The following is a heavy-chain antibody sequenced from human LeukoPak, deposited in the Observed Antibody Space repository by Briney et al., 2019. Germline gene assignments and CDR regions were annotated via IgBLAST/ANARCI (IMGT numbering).Heavy chain of an antibody. CDR3: ARGRVTYYDFWSGPLVGV. V-gene: IGHV4-4*07. J-gene: IGHJ6*04. Sequence: PSETLSLTCTVSGGSISSYYWSWIRQPAGKGLEWIGRIYTSGSTNYNPSLKSRVTMSVDTSKNQFSLKLSSVTAADTAVYYCARGRVTYYDFWSGPLVGVWGKGTTVTVSS. D-gene: IGHD3-3*01. CDR2: IYTSGST. CDR1: GGSISSYY.